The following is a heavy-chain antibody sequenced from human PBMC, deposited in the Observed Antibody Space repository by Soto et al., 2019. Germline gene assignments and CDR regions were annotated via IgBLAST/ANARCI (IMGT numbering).Heavy chain of an antibody. CDR1: GYSFTNYW. J-gene: IGHJ5*02. CDR2: IYPADSGT. Sequence: GESLKISCKAFGYSFTNYWLGWVRQMPGKGLEWMGIIYPADSGTRYSPSFRGQVTMSVDKSISTAYLQWSGLKASDTAIYYCARWPTGPTNWFAPWGQGTLVTVSS. V-gene: IGHV5-51*01. D-gene: IGHD4-17*01. CDR3: ARWPTGPTNWFAP.